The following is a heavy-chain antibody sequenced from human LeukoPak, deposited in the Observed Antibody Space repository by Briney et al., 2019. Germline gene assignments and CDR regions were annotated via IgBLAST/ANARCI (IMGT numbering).Heavy chain of an antibody. D-gene: IGHD5-24*01. CDR3: ARAAGCRDGYNCAFDI. V-gene: IGHV1-69*01. J-gene: IGHJ3*02. Sequence: GSSVKVSCKASGGTFSSYAISWVRQAPGQGLEWMGGIIPIFGRANYAQKFQGRVTITADESTSTAYMELSSLRSEDTAVYYCARAAGCRDGYNCAFDIWGQGTMVTVSS. CDR1: GGTFSSYA. CDR2: IIPIFGRA.